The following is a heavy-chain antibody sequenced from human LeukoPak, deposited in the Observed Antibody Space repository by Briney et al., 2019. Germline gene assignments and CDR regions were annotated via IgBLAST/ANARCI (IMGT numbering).Heavy chain of an antibody. D-gene: IGHD3-10*01. J-gene: IGHJ2*01. CDR1: GGSISGYY. V-gene: IGHV4-59*08. CDR2: IYNSGST. CDR3: ARLGMGYASGSYSWFFDL. Sequence: SETLSLTCTVSGGSISGYYWSWIRQPPGKGLEWIGYIYNSGSTNYNPSLKSRVTISVDTSENRFSLRLSSVTAANTAVYYCARLGMGYASGSYSWFFDLWGRGTLVTVSS.